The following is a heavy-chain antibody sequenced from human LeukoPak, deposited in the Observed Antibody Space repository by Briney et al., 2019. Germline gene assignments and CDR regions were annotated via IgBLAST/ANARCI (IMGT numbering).Heavy chain of an antibody. V-gene: IGHV1-69*05. J-gene: IGHJ4*02. CDR3: AATPEDIVVVPAATAGRDY. CDR2: IIPIFGTA. Sequence: SVKVSCKASGGTFSSYAISWVRQAPGQGLEWMGGIIPIFGTANYAQKFQGRVTITTDESTSTAYMELSSLRSEDTAVYYCAATPEDIVVVPAATAGRDYWGQGTLVTVSS. CDR1: GGTFSSYA. D-gene: IGHD2-2*01.